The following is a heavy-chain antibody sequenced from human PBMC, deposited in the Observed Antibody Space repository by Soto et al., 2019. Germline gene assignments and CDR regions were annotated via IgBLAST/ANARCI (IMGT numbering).Heavy chain of an antibody. CDR3: ARLGSLEWLLSDYYYYGMDV. D-gene: IGHD3-3*01. CDR2: ISAYNGNT. V-gene: IGHV1-18*04. Sequence: ASVKVSRKASGYTFTSYGISWVRQAPGQGLEWMGWISAYNGNTNYAQKLQGRVTMTTDTSTSTAYMELRSLRSDDTAVYYCARLGSLEWLLSDYYYYGMDVWGQGTTVTVSS. J-gene: IGHJ6*02. CDR1: GYTFTSYG.